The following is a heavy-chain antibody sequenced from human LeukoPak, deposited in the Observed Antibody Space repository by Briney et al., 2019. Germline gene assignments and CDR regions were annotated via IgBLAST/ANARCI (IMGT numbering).Heavy chain of an antibody. V-gene: IGHV3-53*01. Sequence: GXXRLSCAASGFTFTRYALSWLRQAPAKGLEWVAVIYSGGSPYYADSVKGRFTLSRDNSKNTLYLQMNSLRAEDTAVYYCARDLRWYYTSSHDAFDIWGQGTMVTVSS. CDR1: GFTFTRYA. CDR3: ARDLRWYYTSSHDAFDI. D-gene: IGHD4-23*01. J-gene: IGHJ3*02. CDR2: IYSGGSP.